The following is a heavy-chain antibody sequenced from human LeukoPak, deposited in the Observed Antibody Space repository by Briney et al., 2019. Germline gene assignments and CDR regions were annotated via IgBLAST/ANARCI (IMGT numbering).Heavy chain of an antibody. CDR1: GGSISSGSYY. CDR3: ARQKWEQQGRDYYFNGLDV. D-gene: IGHD1/OR15-1a*01. CDR2: IYTSGST. V-gene: IGHV4-61*02. Sequence: SETLSLTCTVSGGSISSGSYYWSWIRQPAGKGLEWIGRIYTSGSTNYNPSLKSRVTMSIDTSKNQFSLKLSSVTAADTAVYYCARQKWEQQGRDYYFNGLDVWGPGTTVIVSS. J-gene: IGHJ6*02.